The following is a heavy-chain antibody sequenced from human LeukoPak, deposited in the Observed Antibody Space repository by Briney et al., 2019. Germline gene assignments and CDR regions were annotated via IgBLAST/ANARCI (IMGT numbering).Heavy chain of an antibody. D-gene: IGHD4-17*01. CDR3: AKDSSTVTSYYYYYMDV. CDR1: GFSFNNYG. V-gene: IGHV3-30*02. Sequence: GGSLRLSCAASGFSFNNYGIHWVRQAPGKGLEWVTFMQYDGSDKFYADSVKGRFSISRDNSKNTVYLQMNSLRTEDTAVYYCAKDSSTVTSYYYYYMDVWGKGTTVTVSS. CDR2: MQYDGSDK. J-gene: IGHJ6*03.